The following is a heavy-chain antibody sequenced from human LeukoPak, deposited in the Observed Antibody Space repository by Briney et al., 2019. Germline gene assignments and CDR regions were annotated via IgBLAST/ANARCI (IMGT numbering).Heavy chain of an antibody. CDR3: ARIAATGTSFDF. CDR1: GFTFSSYW. Sequence: GGSLRLPCAASGFTFSSYWMHWVRQAPGKGLVWVSRINSDGSSTSYADSVKGRFTISRDNAKNTLYLQMNSLRAEDTAVYFCARIAATGTSFDFWGQGTLVTVSS. V-gene: IGHV3-74*01. D-gene: IGHD6-13*01. CDR2: INSDGSST. J-gene: IGHJ4*02.